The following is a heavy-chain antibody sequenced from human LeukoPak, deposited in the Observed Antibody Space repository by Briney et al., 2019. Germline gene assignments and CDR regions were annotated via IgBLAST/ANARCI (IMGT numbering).Heavy chain of an antibody. CDR1: GFTFSSYG. CDR3: ARDSPEVSGYDY. Sequence: GGSLRLSCSASGFTFSSYGMHWVRQAPGKGLEWVAVIWYDGSNKYYADSVKGRFTISRDNSKNSLYLQMNSLKTEDTAVYYCARDSPEVSGYDYWGQGTLVTVSS. V-gene: IGHV3-33*01. D-gene: IGHD3-22*01. CDR2: IWYDGSNK. J-gene: IGHJ4*02.